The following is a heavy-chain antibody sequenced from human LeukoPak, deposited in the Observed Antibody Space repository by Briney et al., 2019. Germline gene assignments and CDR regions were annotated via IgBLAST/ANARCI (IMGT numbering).Heavy chain of an antibody. J-gene: IGHJ4*02. D-gene: IGHD3-16*02. CDR1: GFTFSNYG. V-gene: IGHV3-30*03. CDR2: ISFDGSNK. CDR3: ASNLVGLIRPQN. Sequence: AGGSLRLSCAASGFTFSNYGMHWVRQAPGKGLEWVAVISFDGSNKYYADSVKGRFTISRDNSKSTLHLQMNSLRTEDTAVYYCASNLVGLIRPQNWGQGTLVTVSS.